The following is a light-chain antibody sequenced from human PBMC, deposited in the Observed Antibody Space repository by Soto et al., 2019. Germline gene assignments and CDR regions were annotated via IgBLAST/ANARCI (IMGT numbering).Light chain of an antibody. CDR3: CSYAGSSTSYV. CDR2: EVS. J-gene: IGLJ1*01. CDR1: GNDVGGYNY. Sequence: QSALTQPASVSGSPGQSITISCTGTGNDVGGYNYVSWYQQHPGKAPKLIIFEVSNRPSGVSNRFSGSKSGNTASLTISGLQAEDEADYYCCSYAGSSTSYVFGTGTKLTVL. V-gene: IGLV2-23*02.